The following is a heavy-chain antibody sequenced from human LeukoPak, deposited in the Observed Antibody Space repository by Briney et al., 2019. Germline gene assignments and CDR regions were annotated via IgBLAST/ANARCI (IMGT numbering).Heavy chain of an antibody. Sequence: MSSETLSLTCAVSGGSISSSHWWSWVRQPPGKGLEWIGEIHHSGSTNYNPSLESRVTMSVDKSKNQFSLKLSSVTAADTAVYYCARGAYFYGSGINWFDPWGQGTLITVSS. J-gene: IGHJ5*02. D-gene: IGHD3-10*01. CDR1: GGSISSSHW. CDR2: IHHSGST. CDR3: ARGAYFYGSGINWFDP. V-gene: IGHV4-4*02.